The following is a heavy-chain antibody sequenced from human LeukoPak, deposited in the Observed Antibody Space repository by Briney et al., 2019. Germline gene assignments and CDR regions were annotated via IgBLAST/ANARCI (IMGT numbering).Heavy chain of an antibody. CDR2: IFYSGSM. CDR1: GGSISSGDYY. CDR3: ARDGAAVAGIFDY. Sequence: TSQTLSLTCTVSGGSISSGDYYWTWIRQPPGKGLEWMGYIFYSGSMYYNPSLKSRLTISVDTSKNQFSLKLSSVTAADTAVYYCARDGAAVAGIFDYWGQGTLVTVSS. J-gene: IGHJ4*02. D-gene: IGHD6-19*01. V-gene: IGHV4-30-4*01.